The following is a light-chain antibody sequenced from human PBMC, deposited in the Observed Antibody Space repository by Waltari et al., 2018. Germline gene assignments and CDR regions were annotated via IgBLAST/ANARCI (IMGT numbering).Light chain of an antibody. Sequence: QSALTQPASVSGSPGQSITISCPGTSSDVVGYNHFSWYQQTPGTAPKPLIYDVTKRPLGVSNRYSGSKSGNTASLTISGLQAEDEAVYYCSSYRTSSTFVFGPGTKVTVL. J-gene: IGLJ1*01. CDR3: SSYRTSSTFV. CDR2: DVT. V-gene: IGLV2-14*01. CDR1: SSDVVGYNH.